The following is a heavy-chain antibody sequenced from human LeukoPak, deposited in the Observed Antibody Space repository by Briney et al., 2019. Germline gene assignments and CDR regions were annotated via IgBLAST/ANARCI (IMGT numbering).Heavy chain of an antibody. CDR3: ARVGYYDDSSGLGY. CDR1: GGSLSSYY. D-gene: IGHD3-22*01. Sequence: SETLSLTCTVSGGSLSSYYWSWIRQPPGKGLEWIGYIYYSGSTNYNPSLKSRVTISVDTSKNQFSLKLSSVTAADTAVYYCARVGYYDDSSGLGYWGQGTLVTVSS. J-gene: IGHJ4*02. V-gene: IGHV4-59*01. CDR2: IYYSGST.